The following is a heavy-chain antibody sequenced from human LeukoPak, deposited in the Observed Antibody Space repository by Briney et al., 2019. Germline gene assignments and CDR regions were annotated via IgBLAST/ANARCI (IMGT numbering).Heavy chain of an antibody. CDR2: ISYDGSNK. Sequence: GGSLRLSCAASGFTFSSYAMHWVRQAPGKGLEWVAVISYDGSNKYYADSVKGRFTISRDNSKNTLYLQMNSLRAEDTAVYYCARAGPSSSWHQFDYWGQGTLVTVSS. J-gene: IGHJ4*02. CDR3: ARAGPSSSWHQFDY. CDR1: GFTFSSYA. D-gene: IGHD6-13*01. V-gene: IGHV3-30*04.